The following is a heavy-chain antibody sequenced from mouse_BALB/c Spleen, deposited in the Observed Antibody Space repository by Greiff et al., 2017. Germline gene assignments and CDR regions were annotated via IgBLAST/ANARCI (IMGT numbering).Heavy chain of an antibody. CDR1: GYAFSSSW. V-gene: IGHV1-82*01. CDR2: IYPGDGDT. D-gene: IGHD3-3*01. J-gene: IGHJ4*01. CDR3: ARGGGTYAMDY. Sequence: VKLMESGPELVKPGASVKISCKASGYAFSSSWMNWVKQRPGQGLEWIGRIYPGDGDTNYNGKFKGKATLTADKSSSTAYMQLSSLTSVDSAVYFCARGGGTYAMDYWGQGTSVTVSS.